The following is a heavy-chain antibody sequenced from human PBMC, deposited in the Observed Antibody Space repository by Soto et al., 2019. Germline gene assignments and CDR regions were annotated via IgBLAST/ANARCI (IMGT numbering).Heavy chain of an antibody. V-gene: IGHV3-7*03. J-gene: IGHJ6*02. CDR1: GFTFSSYW. CDR2: IKQDGSEK. CDR3: ARDVKGSTSARGYYYYGMSV. D-gene: IGHD2-2*01. Sequence: EVQRVESGGGLVKPGGSLRLSCAASGFTFSSYWRIWVRQAPGKWLEWVANIKQDGSEKYYVDSVKGRFTISRANAKNSRDLQMNSLRAEDTAVYYCARDVKGSTSARGYYYYGMSVGGQGTTVTVSS.